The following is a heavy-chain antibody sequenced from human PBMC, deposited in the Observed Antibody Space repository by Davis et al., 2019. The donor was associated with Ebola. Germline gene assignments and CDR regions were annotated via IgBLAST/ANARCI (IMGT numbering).Heavy chain of an antibody. V-gene: IGHV3-48*04. CDR1: GFTFSSYS. J-gene: IGHJ5*02. CDR2: ISSSSSTM. CDR3: ARADWTA. D-gene: IGHD1-1*01. Sequence: PGGSLRLSCAASGFTFSSYSMNWVRQAPGKGLEWVSHISSSSSTMYYADSVKGRITISRDNAKNSLYLQMNSLRVEDTAIYYCARADWTAWGQGTLVTVSS.